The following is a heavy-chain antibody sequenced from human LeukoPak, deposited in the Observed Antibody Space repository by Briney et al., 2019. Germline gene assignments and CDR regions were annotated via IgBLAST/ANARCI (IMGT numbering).Heavy chain of an antibody. Sequence: GGSLRLSCAASGFTYSSYAMSWVHQAPGKELEWVSAISGSGGSTYYADSVKGRFTISRDNSKNTLYLQMNSLRAEDTAVYYCAKDHSSGWYYFDYWGQGTLVTVSS. CDR3: AKDHSSGWYYFDY. J-gene: IGHJ4*02. D-gene: IGHD6-19*01. CDR2: ISGSGGST. V-gene: IGHV3-23*01. CDR1: GFTYSSYA.